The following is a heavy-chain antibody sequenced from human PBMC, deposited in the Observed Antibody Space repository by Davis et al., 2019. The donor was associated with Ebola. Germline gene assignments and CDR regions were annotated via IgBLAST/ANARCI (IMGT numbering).Heavy chain of an antibody. CDR1: GYTFTNYY. D-gene: IGHD3-22*01. V-gene: IGHV1-69*04. CDR3: ERGRYITTPAL. J-gene: IGHJ4*02. CDR2: IIPLLGVA. Sequence: SVKVSCKASGYTFTNYYMHWVRQAPGQGLEWMGRIIPLLGVANYAPKFEGRITLTADTSTSTAYLELSSLKFEDTAVYYCERGRYITTPALWGQGTLVTVSS.